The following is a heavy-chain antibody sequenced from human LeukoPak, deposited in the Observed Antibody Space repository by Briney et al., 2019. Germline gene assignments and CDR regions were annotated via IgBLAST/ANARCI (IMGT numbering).Heavy chain of an antibody. Sequence: PGGSLRLSCAASGFTFDDYGMSWVRQAPGKGLEWVANIKQDGSEKYYVDSVKGRFTISRDNARNSLYLQMNSLRAEDTAVYYCATDQYYDGTGYYYATYYFDYWGQGTLVTVSS. V-gene: IGHV3-7*01. CDR3: ATDQYYDGTGYYYATYYFDY. J-gene: IGHJ4*02. CDR1: GFTFDDYG. D-gene: IGHD3-22*01. CDR2: IKQDGSEK.